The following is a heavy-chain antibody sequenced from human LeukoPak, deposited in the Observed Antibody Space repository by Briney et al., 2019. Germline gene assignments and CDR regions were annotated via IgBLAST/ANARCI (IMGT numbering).Heavy chain of an antibody. D-gene: IGHD6-13*01. CDR1: GGSFSGYY. Sequence: PSETLSLTCAVYGGSFSGYYWSWIRQPPGNGLEWIGEINHSGSTNYNPSLKSRVTISVDTSKNQFSLKLSSVTAADTAVYYCARLSIAAAGTPWGQGTLVTVSS. CDR3: ARLSIAAAGTP. V-gene: IGHV4-34*01. CDR2: INHSGST. J-gene: IGHJ4*02.